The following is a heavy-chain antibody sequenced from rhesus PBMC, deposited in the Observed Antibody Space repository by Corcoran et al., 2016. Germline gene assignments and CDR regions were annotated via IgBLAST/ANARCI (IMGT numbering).Heavy chain of an antibody. CDR2: IYGMGRST. J-gene: IGHJ3*01. Sequence: QLQLQESGPGLVKPSETLSVTCAVSGGSISSSYWSWIRQAPGKGLEWIGYIYGMGRSTNYNPSLKSRVTLSVDTSKNQLSLKLRSVTTADTAVYYCARDHEEGGFFWGQGLRVTVSS. V-gene: IGHV4-169*02. CDR3: ARDHEEGGFF. D-gene: IGHD3-9*01. CDR1: GGSISSSY.